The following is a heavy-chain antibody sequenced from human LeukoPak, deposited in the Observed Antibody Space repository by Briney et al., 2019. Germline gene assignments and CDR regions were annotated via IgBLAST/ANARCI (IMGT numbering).Heavy chain of an antibody. CDR2: ISWNGVSI. CDR1: GFTFDDYG. Sequence: GGSLRLSCAASGFTFDDYGVTWVRQAPGKGLEWVSGISWNGVSIGYGDSVKGRFTISRDNAKNSLYLQMNSLGTEDTALYYCARVAGGYSYGNTFDYWGQGTLVTVSS. V-gene: IGHV3-20*04. CDR3: ARVAGGYSYGNTFDY. D-gene: IGHD5-12*01. J-gene: IGHJ4*02.